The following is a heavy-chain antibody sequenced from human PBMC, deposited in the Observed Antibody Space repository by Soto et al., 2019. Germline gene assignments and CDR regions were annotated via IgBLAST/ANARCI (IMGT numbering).Heavy chain of an antibody. D-gene: IGHD6-13*01. J-gene: IGHJ4*02. CDR2: INPNSGGT. CDR1: GYTFTGCY. CDR3: ARSDSSSWLFDY. Sequence: ASVKVSCKASGYTFTGCYMHWVRQAPGQGLEWMGWINPNSGGTNYAQKFQGWVTMTRDTSISTAYMELSRLRSDDTAVYYCARSDSSSWLFDYWGQGTLVTVSS. V-gene: IGHV1-2*04.